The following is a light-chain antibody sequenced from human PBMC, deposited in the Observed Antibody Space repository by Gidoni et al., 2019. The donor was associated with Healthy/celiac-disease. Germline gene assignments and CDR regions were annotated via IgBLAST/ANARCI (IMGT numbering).Light chain of an antibody. Sequence: VLTQYPATLSLSPGERATLSSRTSQSVSSYLAWYKQKPGQAPRLLIYDASNRATGIPARFSGSGSGTDFSLTISSLEPEECAVYYCQQRSNWPSTTVGGGTKVEIK. CDR3: QQRSNWPSTT. J-gene: IGKJ4*01. CDR2: DAS. CDR1: QSVSSY. V-gene: IGKV3-11*01.